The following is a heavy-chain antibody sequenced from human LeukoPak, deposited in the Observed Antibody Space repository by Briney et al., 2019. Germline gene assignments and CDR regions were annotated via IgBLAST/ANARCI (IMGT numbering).Heavy chain of an antibody. V-gene: IGHV3-48*01. J-gene: IGHJ4*02. Sequence: PGGSLRLSCAASGFTFSSYSMNWVRQAPGKGLEWISYISTSSSTIYYAESVKGRFIISRDNSKNTLNLQMNSLRAEDTAVYYCARAGEDDILTGYTLPDYWGQGTLVTVSS. CDR3: ARAGEDDILTGYTLPDY. CDR1: GFTFSSYS. CDR2: ISTSSSTI. D-gene: IGHD3-9*01.